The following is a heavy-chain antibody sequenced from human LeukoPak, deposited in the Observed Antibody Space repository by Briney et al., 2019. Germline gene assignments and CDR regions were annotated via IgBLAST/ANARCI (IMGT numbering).Heavy chain of an antibody. CDR2: IKQDGSEK. CDR1: GLIFSNYW. Sequence: GGSLRLSSAASGLIFSNYWMSWVRQAPGKGLEWVANIKQDGSEKYYVDSVKGRFTISRDNTKKSVHLQMNSLRAEDTAVYYCAKLEGYCTRISCYGWFDPWGQGTLVTVSS. J-gene: IGHJ5*02. CDR3: AKLEGYCTRISCYGWFDP. V-gene: IGHV3-7*01. D-gene: IGHD2-2*01.